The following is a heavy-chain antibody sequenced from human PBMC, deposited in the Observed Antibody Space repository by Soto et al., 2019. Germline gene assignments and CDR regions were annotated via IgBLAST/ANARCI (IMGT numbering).Heavy chain of an antibody. CDR3: VRAMGTDGWSNHPSDI. J-gene: IGHJ3*02. CDR1: GFTFSRYW. CDR2: IKHDGTEK. D-gene: IGHD6-19*01. Sequence: EVQVVESGGGLVQPGGSLRLSCAASGFTFSRYWMDWVRQAPRKGLEWVATIKHDGTEKYYVDSVKGRFIISRDNAKNSLFLQMNGLRVEDTAVYFCVRAMGTDGWSNHPSDIWGQGTMVTVSS. V-gene: IGHV3-7*04.